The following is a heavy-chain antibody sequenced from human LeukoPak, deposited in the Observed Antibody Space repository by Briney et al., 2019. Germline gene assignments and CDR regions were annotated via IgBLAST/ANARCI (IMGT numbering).Heavy chain of an antibody. J-gene: IGHJ4*02. CDR3: AKDGRAATYYFDY. CDR1: GFTFSSYG. CDR2: IRYDGSNK. Sequence: GGSLRLSCAASGFTFSSYGMPWVRQAPGKGLEWVAFIRYDGSNKYYADSVKGRFTISRDNSKNTLYLQMNSLRAEDTAVYYCAKDGRAATYYFDYWGQGTLVTVSS. D-gene: IGHD2-15*01. V-gene: IGHV3-30*02.